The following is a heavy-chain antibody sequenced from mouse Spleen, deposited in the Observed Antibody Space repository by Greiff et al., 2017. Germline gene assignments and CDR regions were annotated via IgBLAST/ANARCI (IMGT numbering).Heavy chain of an antibody. Sequence: QVQLQQSGAELVRPGTSVKVSCKASGYAFTNYLIEWVKQRPGQGLEWIGVINPGSGGTNYNEKFKGKATLTADKSSSTAYMQLSSLTSEDSAVYFCARVDYGSSYDYWGQGTTLTVSS. D-gene: IGHD1-1*01. J-gene: IGHJ2*01. CDR3: ARVDYGSSYDY. V-gene: IGHV1-54*01. CDR2: INPGSGGT. CDR1: GYAFTNYL.